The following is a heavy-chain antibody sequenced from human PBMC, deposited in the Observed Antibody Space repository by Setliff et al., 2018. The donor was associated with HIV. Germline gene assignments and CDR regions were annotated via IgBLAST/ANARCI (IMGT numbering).Heavy chain of an antibody. CDR2: ISAYNGNT. V-gene: IGHV1-18*01. J-gene: IGHJ4*02. CDR3: ASSSVWFGELLGDY. Sequence: ASVKVSCKASGYTFTSYGISWARQAPGQGLEWMGWISAYNGNTNYAQKLQGRVTMTTDTSTSTAYMELRSLRSDDTAVYYCASSSVWFGELLGDYWGQGTLVTVSS. CDR1: GYTFTSYG. D-gene: IGHD3-10*01.